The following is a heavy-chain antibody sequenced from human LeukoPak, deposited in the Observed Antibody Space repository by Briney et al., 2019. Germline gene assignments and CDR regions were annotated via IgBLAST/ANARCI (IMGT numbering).Heavy chain of an antibody. CDR2: IIPIFGTA. D-gene: IGHD2-2*01. V-gene: IGHV1-69*13. CDR3: ASYDPYCTTADCYADKWFDP. Sequence: ASVKVSCKASGGTFSSYATSWVRQAPGQGLEWMGGIIPIFGTANYAQKFQGRVTITADESTRTVYMELSSLRSEDTAIYYCASYDPYCTTADCYADKWFDPWGQGTLVTVSS. CDR1: GGTFSSYA. J-gene: IGHJ5*02.